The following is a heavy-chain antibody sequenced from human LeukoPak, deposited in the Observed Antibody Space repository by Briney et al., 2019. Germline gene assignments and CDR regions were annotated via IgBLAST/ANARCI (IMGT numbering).Heavy chain of an antibody. D-gene: IGHD3-22*01. J-gene: IGHJ4*02. CDR1: GGSFSGYY. CDR2: INHSGST. V-gene: IGHV4-34*01. Sequence: SETLSLTCAVYGGSFSGYYWSWIRQPPGKGLEWIGEINHSGSTNYNPSLKSRGTISVDTSKNQFSLKLSSGTAADTAVYYCARGFRGRYYDSSGYYVFDYWGQGTLVTVSS. CDR3: ARGFRGRYYDSSGYYVFDY.